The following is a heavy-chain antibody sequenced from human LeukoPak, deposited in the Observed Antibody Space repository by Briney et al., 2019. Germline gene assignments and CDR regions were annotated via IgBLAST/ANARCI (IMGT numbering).Heavy chain of an antibody. CDR2: IYTSGST. J-gene: IGHJ4*02. CDR3: ARHEPFGWLQPYFDY. CDR1: GGSISSYY. D-gene: IGHD5-24*01. V-gene: IGHV4-4*09. Sequence: SETLSLTCTVSGGSISSYYWSWIRQPPGKGLEWIGYIYTSGSTNYNPSLKSRVTISVDTSKNQFSLKLSSVTAADTAVYYCARHEPFGWLQPYFDYWGQGTLVTVSS.